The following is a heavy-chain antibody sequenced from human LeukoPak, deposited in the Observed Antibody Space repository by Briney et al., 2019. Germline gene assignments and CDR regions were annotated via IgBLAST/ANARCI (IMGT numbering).Heavy chain of an antibody. CDR3: AKEGGYSYGYPRGYFDY. CDR1: GFTFSSYG. V-gene: IGHV3-33*06. J-gene: IGHJ4*02. Sequence: GGSLRLSCAASGFTFSSYGMHWVRQAPGKGPEWVAVIWYDGSNKYYADSVKGRFTISRDNSKNTLYLQMNSLRAEDTAVYYCAKEGGYSYGYPRGYFDYWGQGTLVTVSS. CDR2: IWYDGSNK. D-gene: IGHD5-18*01.